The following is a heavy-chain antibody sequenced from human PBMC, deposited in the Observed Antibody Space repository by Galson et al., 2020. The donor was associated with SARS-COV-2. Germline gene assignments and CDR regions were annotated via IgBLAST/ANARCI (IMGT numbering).Heavy chain of an antibody. CDR2: IYSSGST. J-gene: IGHJ3*02. D-gene: IGHD3-22*01. Sequence: ETSETLSLTCTVSGGSISSSSYYWGWIRQPPGTGLEWIGSIYSSGSTYYNPSLKSRVTISVDTSKNQFSLKLSSVTAADTAVYYCARQGDYYDSSGSNFDIWGQGTMVTVSS. CDR3: ARQGDYYDSSGSNFDI. V-gene: IGHV4-39*01. CDR1: GGSISSSSYY.